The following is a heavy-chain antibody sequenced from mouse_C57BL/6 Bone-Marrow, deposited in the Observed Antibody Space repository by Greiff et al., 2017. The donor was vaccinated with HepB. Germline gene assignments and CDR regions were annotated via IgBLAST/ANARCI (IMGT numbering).Heavy chain of an antibody. CDR1: GFTFSSYG. CDR3: ARHGGDYDRLAY. D-gene: IGHD2-4*01. Sequence: EVKLVESGGDLVKPGGSLKLSCAASGFTFSSYGMSWVRQTPDKRLEWVATISSGGSYTYYPDSVKGRFTISRDNAKNTLYLQMSSLKSEDTAMYYCARHGGDYDRLAYWGQGTLVTVSA. V-gene: IGHV5-6*01. CDR2: ISSGGSYT. J-gene: IGHJ3*01.